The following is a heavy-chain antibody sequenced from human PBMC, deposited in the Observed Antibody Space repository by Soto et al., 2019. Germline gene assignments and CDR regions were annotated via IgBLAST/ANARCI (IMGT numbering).Heavy chain of an antibody. D-gene: IGHD1-26*01. CDR3: ASDLVGASDSYGLDV. J-gene: IGHJ6*02. CDR2: IWHDGNNK. Sequence: QPGGSLRLSCAASGFTFSNYGMHWVRQAPGKGLEWVAIIWHDGNNKYYADSARGRFIISRDNSKNRLYLQMNSLRAEDTAVYYCASDLVGASDSYGLDVWGQGTPVTVSS. CDR1: GFTFSNYG. V-gene: IGHV3-33*01.